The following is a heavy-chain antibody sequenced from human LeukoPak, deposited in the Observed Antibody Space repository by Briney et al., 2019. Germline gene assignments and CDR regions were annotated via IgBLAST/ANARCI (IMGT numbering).Heavy chain of an antibody. J-gene: IGHJ6*03. CDR3: AKTFWSGYYRNYYYMDV. CDR2: ISGSGGST. D-gene: IGHD3-3*01. V-gene: IGHV3-23*01. CDR1: GFTFSSCA. Sequence: GGSLRLSCAASGFTFSSCAMSWVRQAPGKGLEWVSAISGSGGSTYYADSVKGRFTISRDNSKNTLYLQMNSLRAEDTAVYYCAKTFWSGYYRNYYYMDVWGKGTTVTVSS.